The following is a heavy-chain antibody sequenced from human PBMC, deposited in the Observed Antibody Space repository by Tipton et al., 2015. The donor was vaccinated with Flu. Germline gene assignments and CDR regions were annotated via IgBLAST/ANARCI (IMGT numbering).Heavy chain of an antibody. D-gene: IGHD4-17*01. CDR2: VYYSGST. CDR3: ARDGADYGDYGVYYYYGMDV. J-gene: IGHJ6*02. CDR1: GGSISGFY. V-gene: IGHV4-59*01. Sequence: TLSLTCTVSGGSISGFYWSWIRQPPGKGLECIGYVYYSGSTNYNPSLKSRVTISIDTSKNQFSLKLSSVTAADTAVYFCARDGADYGDYGVYYYYGMDVWGQGTTVTVSS.